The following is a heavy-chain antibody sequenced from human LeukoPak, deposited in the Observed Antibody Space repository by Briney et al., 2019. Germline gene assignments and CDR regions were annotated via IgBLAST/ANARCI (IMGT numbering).Heavy chain of an antibody. CDR1: GFTVSSNY. J-gene: IGHJ6*02. Sequence: GGSLRLSCAASGFTVSSNYMSWVRQAPGKGLEWVSVIYSGGSTYYADSVKGRFTISRDNSKNTLYLQMNSLRAEDTAVCYCASSIAAADPLDYYYGMDVWGQGTTVTVSS. V-gene: IGHV3-66*01. CDR3: ASSIAAADPLDYYYGMDV. CDR2: IYSGGST. D-gene: IGHD6-13*01.